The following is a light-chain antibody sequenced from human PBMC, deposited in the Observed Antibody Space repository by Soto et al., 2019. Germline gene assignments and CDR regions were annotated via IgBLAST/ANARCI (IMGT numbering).Light chain of an antibody. CDR1: QSVTSSC. Sequence: PGERATLSCTASQSVTSSCLAWYQHKPGQAPRLLIHTTSIRATDIPDRFSGSGSGTDFTLTISRLQPEDSAVYYCQQCGGSPLFSFGPGTRVDI. J-gene: IGKJ3*01. CDR3: QQCGGSPLFS. CDR2: TTS. V-gene: IGKV3-20*01.